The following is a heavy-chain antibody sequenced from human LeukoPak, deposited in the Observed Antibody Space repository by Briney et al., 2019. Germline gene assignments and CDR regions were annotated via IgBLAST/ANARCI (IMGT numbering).Heavy chain of an antibody. Sequence: GGALTLSRAASGLIFSDYYMDWVRQPPAKGLEGIARSRNKCHEYSTEYAASVRGRFTVSTEASKNSLFLQMNSLESVGTAMYFCARGAFCSGGACPAAVEYWGHGILVTVSS. CDR1: GLIFSDYY. CDR3: ARGAFCSGGACPAAVEY. D-gene: IGHD2-15*01. CDR2: SRNKCHEYST. V-gene: IGHV3-72*01. J-gene: IGHJ4*01.